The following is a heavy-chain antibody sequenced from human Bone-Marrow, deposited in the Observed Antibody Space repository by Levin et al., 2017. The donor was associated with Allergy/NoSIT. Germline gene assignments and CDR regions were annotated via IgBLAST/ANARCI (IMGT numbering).Heavy chain of an antibody. V-gene: IGHV1-69*06. J-gene: IGHJ6*02. Sequence: RASVKVSCKASGGTFSRHAIIWVRQAPGQGLEWMGGIIPMFGKVTNAQKFQGRLTITADKSTSTAYMELSSLRSEDTAVYYCARASVTAVQVPYYYAMDVWGQGTTVTVFS. D-gene: IGHD5-18*01. CDR3: ARASVTAVQVPYYYAMDV. CDR2: IIPMFGKV. CDR1: GGTFSRHA.